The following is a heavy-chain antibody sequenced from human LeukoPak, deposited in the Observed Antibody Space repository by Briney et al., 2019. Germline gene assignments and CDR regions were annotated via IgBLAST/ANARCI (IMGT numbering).Heavy chain of an antibody. CDR2: IYYSGST. CDR3: AGVNYYGSGSRYYYYGMDV. J-gene: IGHJ6*02. CDR1: GGSISSGGYY. D-gene: IGHD3-10*01. Sequence: NSSETLSLTCTVSGGSISSGGYYWSWIRQHPGKGLEWIGYIYYSGSTYYNPSLKSRVTISVDTSKNQFSLKLSSVTAADTAVYYCAGVNYYGSGSRYYYYGMDVWGQGTTVTVSS. V-gene: IGHV4-31*03.